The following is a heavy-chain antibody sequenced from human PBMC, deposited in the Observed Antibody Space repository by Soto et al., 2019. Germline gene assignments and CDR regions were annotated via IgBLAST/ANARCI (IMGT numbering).Heavy chain of an antibody. CDR1: GGLFSSYA. D-gene: IGHD3-22*01. V-gene: IGHV1-69*01. CDR3: ERGGGGYVWFNEF. J-gene: IGHJ4*02. CDR2: IIPVFDTV. Sequence: QEQLVQAGAEVKKSGSSVKVSCKDTGGLFSSYAVSWVRQAPGQGLEWMGGIIPVFDTVYYAQKFQGRVTITADESTNTAYMELSSLRSEDTGMYYCERGGGGYVWFNEFWGQGTLVTVSA.